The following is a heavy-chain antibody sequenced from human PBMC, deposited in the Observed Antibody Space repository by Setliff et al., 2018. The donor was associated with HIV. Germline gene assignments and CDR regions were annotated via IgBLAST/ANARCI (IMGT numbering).Heavy chain of an antibody. D-gene: IGHD2-15*01. CDR2: IYPKSGVT. CDR1: GYTFTDYY. V-gene: IGHV1-2*02. J-gene: IGHJ4*02. CDR3: ARDLSRITPHGDLPF. Sequence: ASVKVSCKASGYTFTDYYIHWVRQAPGQGLEWIGWIYPKSGVTSYAQNFRARVTMTRDTSSTTAYMALSTLRSDDTALYYGARDLSRITPHGDLPFWGQGTLVTVSS.